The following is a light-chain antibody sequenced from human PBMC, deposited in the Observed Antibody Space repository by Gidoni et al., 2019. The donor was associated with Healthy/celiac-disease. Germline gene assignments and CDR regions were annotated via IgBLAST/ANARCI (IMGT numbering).Light chain of an antibody. CDR3: QVWDSSSDLL. CDR1: NIGSKS. V-gene: IGLV3-21*02. Sequence: SYVLTQPPSVSVAPGQTARITCGGNNIGSKSVHWSQQKPGQAPVLVVYDDSDGPSGIPERFSGANSGNTATLTISRVEAGDEADYYCQVWDSSSDLLFGGGTKLTVL. CDR2: DDS. J-gene: IGLJ2*01.